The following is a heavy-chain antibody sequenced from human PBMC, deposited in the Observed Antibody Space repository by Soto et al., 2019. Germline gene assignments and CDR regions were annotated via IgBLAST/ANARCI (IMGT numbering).Heavy chain of an antibody. CDR1: GFTFSSYS. CDR3: AREIKDKVMNHYYNGVDV. V-gene: IGHV3-13*01. Sequence: GGSLRLSCEASGFTFSSYSMHWVRQPTGKGLQWVSGIGVGGDTYYADSVKGRFTISRENAKNSLYLQMNSLRDGDTAVYYCAREIKDKVMNHYYNGVDVWGQGTTVTVSS. D-gene: IGHD5-18*01. CDR2: IGVGGDT. J-gene: IGHJ6*02.